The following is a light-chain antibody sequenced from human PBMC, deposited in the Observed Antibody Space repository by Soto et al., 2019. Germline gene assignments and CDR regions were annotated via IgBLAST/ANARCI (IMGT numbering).Light chain of an antibody. CDR1: QSVSSNY. CDR3: QQYASSSGLT. CDR2: GAS. Sequence: EIVLTQSPGNLSLSPGERATLSCRASQSVSSNYLAWYQQKPGQAPRLLIYGASSRATGIPDRFSGSGSGTDFTLTISRLEPEDFAVYYCQQYASSSGLTFGGGTKVEIK. J-gene: IGKJ4*01. V-gene: IGKV3-20*01.